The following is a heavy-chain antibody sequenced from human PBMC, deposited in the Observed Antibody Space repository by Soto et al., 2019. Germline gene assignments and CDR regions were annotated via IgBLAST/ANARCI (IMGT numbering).Heavy chain of an antibody. CDR3: ARNSSDFYGWLDP. CDR2: YNPVIVYG. V-gene: IGHV1-18*04. D-gene: IGHD2-21*02. CDR1: GYTFFNYA. Sequence: QVQLLQSGAEVKEPGASVRVSCKASGYTFFNYAVTWVRQAPGQGLEWMGWYNPVIVYGQSAKKFQGRVSMTTDTSTNTAYMELKSLRSDDPAVYYCARNSSDFYGWLDPWGQGPMVTVSS. J-gene: IGHJ5*02.